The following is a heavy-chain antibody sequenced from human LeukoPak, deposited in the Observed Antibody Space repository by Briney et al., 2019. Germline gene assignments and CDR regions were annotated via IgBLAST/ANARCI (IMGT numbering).Heavy chain of an antibody. CDR1: GFTFSSYS. Sequence: PGGSLRLSCAASGFTFSSYSMNWLRQAPGKGLEWVSYISSSSSTIYYADSVKGRFTISRDNAKNSLYLQMNSLRAEDTAVYYCARDYRAFVVVPAAPRYFDYWGQGTLVTVSS. V-gene: IGHV3-48*01. CDR3: ARDYRAFVVVPAAPRYFDY. D-gene: IGHD2-2*01. CDR2: ISSSSSTI. J-gene: IGHJ4*02.